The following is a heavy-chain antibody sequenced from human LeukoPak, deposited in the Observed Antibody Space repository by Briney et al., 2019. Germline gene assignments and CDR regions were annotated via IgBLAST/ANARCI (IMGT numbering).Heavy chain of an antibody. D-gene: IGHD3-22*01. Sequence: GGSLRLSCAASGFTFSSYSMNWVRQAPGKGLEWVSYISGYSSTLYYADSVKGRFTISRDNAKNSLYLQMNSLRAEDTAVYYCATYDSSGYPTYFDYWGQGTLVTVSS. J-gene: IGHJ4*02. CDR3: ATYDSSGYPTYFDY. V-gene: IGHV3-48*01. CDR1: GFTFSSYS. CDR2: ISGYSSTL.